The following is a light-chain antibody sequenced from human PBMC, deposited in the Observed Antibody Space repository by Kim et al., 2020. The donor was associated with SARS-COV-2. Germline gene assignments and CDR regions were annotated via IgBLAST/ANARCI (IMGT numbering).Light chain of an antibody. Sequence: SLSPGESATLSCRASQSLYTNLAWYQQKPGQAPRLIIYGASNRATDIPARFSGSGSGTEFTLTINSLQSEDFAVYYCQQCNNWPRTFGQGTKLEI. CDR2: GAS. V-gene: IGKV3-15*01. J-gene: IGKJ2*02. CDR3: QQCNNWPRT. CDR1: QSLYTN.